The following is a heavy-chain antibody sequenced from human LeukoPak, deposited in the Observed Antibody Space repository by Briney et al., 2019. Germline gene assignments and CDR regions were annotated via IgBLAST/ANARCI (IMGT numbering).Heavy chain of an antibody. J-gene: IGHJ4*02. CDR3: ARGYSSGWYDLGPDTNFDY. CDR1: GYTFTSYG. Sequence: ASVKVSCKASGYTFTSYGISWVRQAPGQGLEWMGWINTNTGNPTYAQGFTGRFVFSLDTSVSTAYLQISSLKAEDTAVYYCARGYSSGWYDLGPDTNFDYWGQGTLVTVSS. CDR2: INTNTGNP. V-gene: IGHV7-4-1*02. D-gene: IGHD6-19*01.